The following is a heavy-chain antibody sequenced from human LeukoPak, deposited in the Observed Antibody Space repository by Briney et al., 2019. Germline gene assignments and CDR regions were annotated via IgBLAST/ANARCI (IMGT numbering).Heavy chain of an antibody. CDR1: GGTFSSYA. CDR2: IIPIFGTA. J-gene: IGHJ5*02. V-gene: IGHV1-69*13. D-gene: IGHD6-13*01. CDR3: ARAKVATFNSSWYWFDP. Sequence: ASVKVSCKASGGTFSSYAISWVRQAPGQGLEWMGGIIPIFGTANYAQKFQGRVTITADESTSTAYMELSSLRSEDTAVYYCARAKVATFNSSWYWFDPWGQGTLVTVSS.